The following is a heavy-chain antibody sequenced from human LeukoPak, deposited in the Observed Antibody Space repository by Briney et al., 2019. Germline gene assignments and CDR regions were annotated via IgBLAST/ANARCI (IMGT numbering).Heavy chain of an antibody. CDR2: IYYSGTT. CDR3: ARGLSEDYYESNGFYYVFDY. J-gene: IGHJ4*02. CDR1: TGSISSHY. Sequence: PSETLSLTCSVYTGSISSHYWSWIRQPPGKGLEWIGYIYYSGTTNYNPSLKSRSTISVDASKKGFSLRLSSVAAADTGVYYCARGLSEDYYESNGFYYVFDYWGQGTLVTVSS. V-gene: IGHV4-59*11. D-gene: IGHD3-22*01.